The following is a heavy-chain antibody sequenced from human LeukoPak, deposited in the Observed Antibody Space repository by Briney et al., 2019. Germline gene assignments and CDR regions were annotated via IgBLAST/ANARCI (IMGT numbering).Heavy chain of an antibody. D-gene: IGHD2-21*02. CDR1: GGSISSYY. J-gene: IGHJ4*02. CDR3: ARAVSAYCGGDCFVFDY. Sequence: SETLSLTCTVSGGSISSYYWSWIRQPAGKGLEWIGRIYTSGSTNYNPSLKSRVTMSVDTSKNQFSLKLSSVTAADTAVYYCARAVSAYCGGDCFVFDYWGQGTLVTVSS. CDR2: IYTSGST. V-gene: IGHV4-4*07.